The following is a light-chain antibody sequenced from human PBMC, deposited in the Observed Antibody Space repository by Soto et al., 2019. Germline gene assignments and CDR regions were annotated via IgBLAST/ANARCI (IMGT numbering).Light chain of an antibody. Sequence: QSVLTQPPSASGTPGQTVTISCSGSTSNIGSNSVSWYQHLPETAPKLLIYANYQRPSGVPDRFSGSKSGASASLTISGLQSVDEADYYCAVWDDSLHFGGGTKLTVL. J-gene: IGLJ2*01. V-gene: IGLV1-44*01. CDR2: ANY. CDR1: TSNIGSNS. CDR3: AVWDDSLH.